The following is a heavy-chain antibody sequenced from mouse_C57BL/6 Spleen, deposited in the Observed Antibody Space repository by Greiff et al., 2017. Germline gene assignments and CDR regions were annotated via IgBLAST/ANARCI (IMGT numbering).Heavy chain of an antibody. CDR3: ARHYFDY. V-gene: IGHV1-82*01. J-gene: IGHJ2*01. CDR1: GYTFTSYW. Sequence: QVQLQQSGAELVKPGASVKVSCKASGYTFTSYWMHWVKQRPGKGLEWIGRIYPGDGDTNYNGKFKGKATLTADKSSSTAYMQLSSLTSEDSAVYFCARHYFDYWGQGTTLTVSS. CDR2: IYPGDGDT.